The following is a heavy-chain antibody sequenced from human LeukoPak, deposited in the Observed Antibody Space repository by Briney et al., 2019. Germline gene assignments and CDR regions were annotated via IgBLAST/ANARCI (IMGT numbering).Heavy chain of an antibody. Sequence: SETLSLTCAVYGGSFSGYYWSWIRQPPGKGLEWIGEINHSGGTNYNPSLKSRVTISVDTSKNQFSLKLSSVTAADTAVYYCAWVRYSSGWRQSDYWGQGTLVTVSS. CDR1: GGSFSGYY. CDR3: AWVRYSSGWRQSDY. J-gene: IGHJ4*02. V-gene: IGHV4-34*01. D-gene: IGHD6-19*01. CDR2: INHSGGT.